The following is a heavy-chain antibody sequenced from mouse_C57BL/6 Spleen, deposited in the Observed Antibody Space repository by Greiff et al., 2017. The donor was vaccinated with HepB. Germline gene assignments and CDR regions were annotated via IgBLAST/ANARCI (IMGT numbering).Heavy chain of an antibody. D-gene: IGHD2-4*01. Sequence: EVNVVESGGGLVKPGGSLKLSCAASGFTFSSYAMSWVRQTPEKRLEWVATISDGGSYTYYPDNVKGRFTISRDNAKNNLYLQMSHLKSEDTAMYYCARDDYYDYDGVDYWGQGTTLTVSS. V-gene: IGHV5-4*01. CDR2: ISDGGSYT. CDR1: GFTFSSYA. CDR3: ARDDYYDYDGVDY. J-gene: IGHJ2*01.